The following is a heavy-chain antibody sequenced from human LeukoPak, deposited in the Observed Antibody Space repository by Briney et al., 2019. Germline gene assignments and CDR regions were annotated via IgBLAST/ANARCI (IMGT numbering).Heavy chain of an antibody. CDR1: GYTFTSYD. D-gene: IGHD3-10*01. J-gene: IGHJ4*02. V-gene: IGHV1-8*01. CDR3: ARPTTMVRGAPLGY. Sequence: ASVKVSCKASGYTFTSYDINWVRQATGQGLEWMGWMNPNSGNTGHAQKFRGRVTMTRNTSISTAYMELSSLRSEDTAVYYCARPTTMVRGAPLGYWGQGTLVTVSS. CDR2: MNPNSGNT.